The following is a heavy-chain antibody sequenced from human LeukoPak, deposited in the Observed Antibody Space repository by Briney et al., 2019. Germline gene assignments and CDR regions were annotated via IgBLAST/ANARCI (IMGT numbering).Heavy chain of an antibody. J-gene: IGHJ6*03. Sequence: PAETLSLTCTVSGLSISSYYWSWLRQPPGKGLEWVGYINYSGSTTYNPSLKTQLTISVDSSKNQFSLELTSVTAAYSAVYYCAGQLYDFSGGYYSGGFYYIDVWGKGTTVTVSS. CDR3: AGQLYDFSGGYYSGGFYYIDV. CDR1: GLSISSYY. V-gene: IGHV4-59*01. CDR2: INYSGST. D-gene: IGHD3-3*01.